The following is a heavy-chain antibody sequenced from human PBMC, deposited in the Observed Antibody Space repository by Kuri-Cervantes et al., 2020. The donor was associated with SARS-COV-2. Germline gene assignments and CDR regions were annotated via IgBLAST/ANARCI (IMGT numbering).Heavy chain of an antibody. D-gene: IGHD4-23*01. Sequence: LSLTCAASGFTFSSYDMHWVRQATGKGLEWVSAIGTAGDTYYPGSVKGRFTISRENAKNSLYLQMNSLRAGDTAVYYCAKAFYGGNRGGVDYWGQGTLVTVSS. V-gene: IGHV3-13*04. CDR2: IGTAGDT. J-gene: IGHJ4*02. CDR3: AKAFYGGNRGGVDY. CDR1: GFTFSSYD.